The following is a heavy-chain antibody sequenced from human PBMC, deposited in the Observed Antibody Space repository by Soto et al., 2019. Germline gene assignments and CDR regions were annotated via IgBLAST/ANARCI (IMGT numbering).Heavy chain of an antibody. Sequence: ASVKISCKASGYTFTSYGISGVRQAPGQGLEWMGWITTYNGNTNYAQKHQGRVTMTTDTSTSPAYMALRSLRSDDTAVYYCARVPVILSRDAFDIWGQGTMVTVSS. V-gene: IGHV1-18*04. J-gene: IGHJ3*02. CDR1: GYTFTSYG. CDR2: ITTYNGNT. CDR3: ARVPVILSRDAFDI.